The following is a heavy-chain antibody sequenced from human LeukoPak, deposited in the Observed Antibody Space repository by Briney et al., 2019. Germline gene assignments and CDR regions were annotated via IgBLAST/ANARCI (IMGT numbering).Heavy chain of an antibody. Sequence: KPSETLSLTCAVYGGSFSGYYWSWIRQPPGKGLEWIGEINHSGSTNYNPSLKSRVTISVDTSKNQFSLKLSSVTAADTAVYYCARVPGWRGFSRVDYWGQGTLVTVSS. CDR3: ARVPGWRGFSRVDY. CDR1: GGSFSGYY. V-gene: IGHV4-34*01. CDR2: INHSGST. D-gene: IGHD2-2*01. J-gene: IGHJ4*02.